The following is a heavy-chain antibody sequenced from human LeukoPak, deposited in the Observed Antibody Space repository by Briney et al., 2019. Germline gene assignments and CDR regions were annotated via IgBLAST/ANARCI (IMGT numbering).Heavy chain of an antibody. J-gene: IGHJ6*03. Sequence: KVGESLKISCQGSGYTFNNYWIGWVRQMPGKGLEWMGIIYPDDSDTRYSPSFQGQVTMSADKSLSTAYLQWSRLKASTTATYYCARRITVEVTYMDVWAKGPRSSSP. CDR2: IYPDDSDT. CDR3: ARRITVEVTYMDV. V-gene: IGHV5-51*01. CDR1: GYTFNNYW. D-gene: IGHD4-11*01.